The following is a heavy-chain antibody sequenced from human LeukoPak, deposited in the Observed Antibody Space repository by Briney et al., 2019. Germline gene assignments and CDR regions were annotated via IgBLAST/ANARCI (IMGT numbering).Heavy chain of an antibody. CDR1: GGTLSSYA. Sequence: SVKVSCKASGGTLSSYAISWVRQAPGQGLEWMGGIIPIFGTANYAQKFQGRVTITTDESTSTAYMELSSLRSEDTAVYYCAFLIVRGTCSSTSCPDANWFDPWGQGTLVTVSS. CDR3: AFLIVRGTCSSTSCPDANWFDP. D-gene: IGHD2-2*01. CDR2: IIPIFGTA. J-gene: IGHJ5*02. V-gene: IGHV1-69*05.